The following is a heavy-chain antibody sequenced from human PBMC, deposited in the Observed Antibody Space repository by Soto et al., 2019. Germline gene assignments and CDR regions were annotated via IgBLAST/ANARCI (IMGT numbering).Heavy chain of an antibody. V-gene: IGHV1-69*02. CDR2: IIPILGIA. CDR1: GGTFSSYT. CDR3: ARGQSSSSFDY. D-gene: IGHD6-6*01. J-gene: IGHJ4*02. Sequence: ASVKVSCKASGGTFSSYTISWVRQAPGQGLEWMGRIIPILGIANYAQKFQGRVTITADKSTSTAYMELSSLRSEDTAVYYCARGQSSSSFDYWGQGTLVTVSS.